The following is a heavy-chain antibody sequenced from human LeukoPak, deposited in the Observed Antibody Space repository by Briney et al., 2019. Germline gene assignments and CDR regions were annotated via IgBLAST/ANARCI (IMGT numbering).Heavy chain of an antibody. V-gene: IGHV3-21*01. CDR2: ISSSSSYI. J-gene: IGHJ6*02. D-gene: IGHD5-18*01. CDR1: GFTFSSYS. CDR3: ARDLTIQLWLRYYYGMDV. Sequence: GGSLRLSCAASGFTFSSYSMNWVRQAPGKGLEWVSSISSSSSYIYYADSVKGRFTISRDNAKNSLYLQMNSLRAEDTAVYYCARDLTIQLWLRYYYGMDVWGQGTTVTVSS.